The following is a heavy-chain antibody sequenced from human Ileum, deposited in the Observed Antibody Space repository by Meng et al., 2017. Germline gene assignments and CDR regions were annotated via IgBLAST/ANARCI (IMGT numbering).Heavy chain of an antibody. J-gene: IGHJ4*02. CDR3: ATDGPDHDIDN. D-gene: IGHD1-1*01. CDR1: GFTLKFYG. V-gene: IGHV3-30*02. CDR2: IHNDENAP. Sequence: VPVEEVGGGVCQPGGSLLLFCAAFGFTLKFYGMHWVRQAPGKGMEWVAFIHNDENAPFYADSVKGRFTISRDNSKNTLYLQLNSLRAEDTAVYYCATDGPDHDIDNWGRGTLVTVSS.